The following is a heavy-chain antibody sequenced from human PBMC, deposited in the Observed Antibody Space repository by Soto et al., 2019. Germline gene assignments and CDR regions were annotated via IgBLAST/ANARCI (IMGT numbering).Heavy chain of an antibody. CDR3: ARGDDFWSGNFLSWFDP. V-gene: IGHV3-21*01. Sequence: EVQLVESGGGLVKPGGSLRLSCAASGFTFRTYSMNWVRQAPGQGLEWVSSISGSGSYVYYADSVKGRFTISRDNAKNSLYLQMNSLRAEDTAVYYCARGDDFWSGNFLSWFDPWGQGTLVTVSS. J-gene: IGHJ5*02. D-gene: IGHD3-3*01. CDR2: ISGSGSYV. CDR1: GFTFRTYS.